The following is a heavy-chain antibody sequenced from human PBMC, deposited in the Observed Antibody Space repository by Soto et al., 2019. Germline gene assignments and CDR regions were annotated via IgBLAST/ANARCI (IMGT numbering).Heavy chain of an antibody. D-gene: IGHD2-8*01. CDR1: GGTFSSYT. CDR2: IIPILGIA. Sequence: QVQLVQSGAEVKKPGSSVKVSCKASGGTFSSYTISWVRQAPGQGLEWMGRIIPILGIANYAQKFQGRVMITADKSTSTAYMELSSLRSEDTAVYYCASFLSYCTTGVCKRYYYYMDVWGKGTTVTVSS. V-gene: IGHV1-69*02. J-gene: IGHJ6*03. CDR3: ASFLSYCTTGVCKRYYYYMDV.